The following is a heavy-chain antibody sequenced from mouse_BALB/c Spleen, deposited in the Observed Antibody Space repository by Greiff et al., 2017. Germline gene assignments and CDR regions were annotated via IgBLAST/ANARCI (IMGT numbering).Heavy chain of an antibody. CDR3: ARDIYYYGSSYDWYFDV. CDR1: GFTFSSFG. V-gene: IGHV5-17*02. CDR2: ISSGSSTI. J-gene: IGHJ1*01. Sequence: VQLKESGGGLVQPGGSRKLSCAASGFTFSSFGMHWVRQAPEKGLEWVAYISSGSSTIYYADTVKGRFTISRDNPKNTLFLQMTSLRSEDTAMYYCARDIYYYGSSYDWYFDVWGAGTTVTVSS. D-gene: IGHD1-1*01.